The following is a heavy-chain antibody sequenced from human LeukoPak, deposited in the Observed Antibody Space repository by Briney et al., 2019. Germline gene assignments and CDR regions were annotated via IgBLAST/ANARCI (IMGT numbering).Heavy chain of an antibody. Sequence: PRGSLRLSCAASGFTFSSYAMHWVRQAPGKGLEWVAVISYDGSNKYYADSVKGRFTISRDNSKNTLYLQMNSLRAEDTAVYYCARDSPGSSGYAGYWGQGTLVTVSS. CDR3: ARDSPGSSGYAGY. CDR1: GFTFSSYA. V-gene: IGHV3-30-3*01. J-gene: IGHJ4*02. CDR2: ISYDGSNK. D-gene: IGHD3-22*01.